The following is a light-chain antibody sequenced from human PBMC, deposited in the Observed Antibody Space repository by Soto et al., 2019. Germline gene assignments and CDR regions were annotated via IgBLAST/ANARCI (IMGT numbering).Light chain of an antibody. J-gene: IGKJ3*01. CDR3: QQLNSSPFT. Sequence: DIQLTQSPSFLSASVGDRVTITCRASQGISNYLAWYQQKPGKAPQLLIYAASTLQSGVPSRFSDSGSGTEFTLTISSLQPEEFATYCCQQLNSSPFTFGPGTKVDIK. V-gene: IGKV1-9*01. CDR1: QGISNY. CDR2: AAS.